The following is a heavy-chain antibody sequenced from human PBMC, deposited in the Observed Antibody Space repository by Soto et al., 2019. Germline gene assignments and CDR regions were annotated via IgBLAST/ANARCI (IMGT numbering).Heavy chain of an antibody. D-gene: IGHD3-9*01. J-gene: IGHJ3*02. Sequence: PSETLSLTCTVSGGSISSYYWSWIRQPPGKGLEWIGYIYYSGSTNYNPSLKSRVTISVDTSKNQFSLKLSSVTAADTAVYYCAIQHYTYVILTGYIVAAFDIWGQGTMVTVSS. CDR1: GGSISSYY. CDR2: IYYSGST. CDR3: AIQHYTYVILTGYIVAAFDI. V-gene: IGHV4-59*08.